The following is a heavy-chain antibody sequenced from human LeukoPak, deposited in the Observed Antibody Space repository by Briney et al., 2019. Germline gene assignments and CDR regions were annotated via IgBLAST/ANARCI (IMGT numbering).Heavy chain of an antibody. J-gene: IGHJ6*03. D-gene: IGHD3-3*01. Sequence: ASVKVSRKASGYTFTKYGISWVRQAPGQGLEWMGYISSYNGHTQFAQKFQGRLTMTTDTSTSTAYMELRSLRSDDTAVYYCARQLLEWSGSYYSYYYMDVWGKGTTLTVSS. V-gene: IGHV1-18*01. CDR3: ARQLLEWSGSYYSYYYMDV. CDR2: ISSYNGHT. CDR1: GYTFTKYG.